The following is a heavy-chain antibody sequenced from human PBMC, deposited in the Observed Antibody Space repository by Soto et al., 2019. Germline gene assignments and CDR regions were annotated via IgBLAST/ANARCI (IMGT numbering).Heavy chain of an antibody. Sequence: GGSLRLCCAASGFTCSSYWMNWVRQAPGKGLEWVANIKQDGSEKYYVDSVKGRFTISRDNARNSLYLQMNSLTAEDTAVYYCVRDPYDSGGYAAFDIWGQGTIVTVSS. CDR3: VRDPYDSGGYAAFDI. V-gene: IGHV3-7*01. J-gene: IGHJ3*02. CDR2: IKQDGSEK. D-gene: IGHD3-22*01. CDR1: GFTCSSYW.